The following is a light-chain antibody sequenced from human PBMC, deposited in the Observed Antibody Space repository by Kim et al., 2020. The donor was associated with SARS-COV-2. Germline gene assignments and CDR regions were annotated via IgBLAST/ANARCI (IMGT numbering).Light chain of an antibody. CDR2: AAS. V-gene: IGKV1-39*01. CDR3: QQSYSSWT. CDR1: QSIRNY. Sequence: SASVGDRVTINCRASQSIRNYLNWYQQKPGKAPNLLIYAASSLQGGVPSRFSGSGSGTDFTLTISSLQPEDFATYYCQQSYSSWTFGQGTKVDIK. J-gene: IGKJ1*01.